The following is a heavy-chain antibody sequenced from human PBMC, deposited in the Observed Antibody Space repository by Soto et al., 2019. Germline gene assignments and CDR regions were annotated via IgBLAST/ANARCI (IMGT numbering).Heavy chain of an antibody. J-gene: IGHJ6*02. CDR2: ISSSSSYI. D-gene: IGHD3-22*01. Sequence: GSLRLSCAASGFTFSSYSMNWVRQAPGKGLEWVSSISSSSSYIYYADSVKGRFTISRDNAKNSLYLQMNSLRAEDTAVYYCARTPAPSYDSSFDYYYGMDVWGQGTTVTVSS. CDR1: GFTFSSYS. CDR3: ARTPAPSYDSSFDYYYGMDV. V-gene: IGHV3-21*01.